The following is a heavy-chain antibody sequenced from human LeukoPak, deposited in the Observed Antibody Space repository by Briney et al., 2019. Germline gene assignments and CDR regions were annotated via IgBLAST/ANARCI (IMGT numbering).Heavy chain of an antibody. CDR1: GYTFTSYD. J-gene: IGHJ5*02. V-gene: IGHV1-8*01. Sequence: ASVKVSCKASGYTFTSYDINWVRQATGQGLEWMGWMNPNSGNTGYAQKFQGRVTMTRNTSISTAYMELSSLRSEDTAVYYCARALLAISYYDYVWGSYRPNWFDPWGQGTLVTVSS. D-gene: IGHD3-16*02. CDR3: ARALLAISYYDYVWGSYRPNWFDP. CDR2: MNPNSGNT.